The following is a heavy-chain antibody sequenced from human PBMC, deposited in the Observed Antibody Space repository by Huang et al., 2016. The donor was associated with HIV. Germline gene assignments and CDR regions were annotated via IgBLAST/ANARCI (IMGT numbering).Heavy chain of an antibody. D-gene: IGHD7-27*01. CDR2: IYYSGGT. CDR1: GGSISSSSYY. Sequence: QLQLQESGPGLVKPSETLSLTCTVSGGSISSSSYYWGWIRQPPGKGLEWIGSIYYSGGTYYRPSLKRRVTISVDTAKNQFALKLSSVTAADTAVYYCARNWGSDGGDYWGQGTLVTVSS. J-gene: IGHJ4*02. CDR3: ARNWGSDGGDY. V-gene: IGHV4-39*01.